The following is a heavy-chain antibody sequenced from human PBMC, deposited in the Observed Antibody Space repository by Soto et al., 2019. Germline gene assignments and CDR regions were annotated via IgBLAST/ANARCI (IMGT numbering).Heavy chain of an antibody. CDR1: GFTFSSYA. CDR3: ARDQELYDRLANYFDY. J-gene: IGHJ4*02. CDR2: ISYDGSNK. V-gene: IGHV3-30-3*01. Sequence: QVQLVESGGGVVQPGRSLRLSCAASGFTFSSYAMHWVRQAPGKGLEWVAVISYDGSNKYYADSVKGRFTISRDNSKNTLYLQMNSLRAEDTAVYYCARDQELYDRLANYFDYWGQGTLVTVSS. D-gene: IGHD2-8*01.